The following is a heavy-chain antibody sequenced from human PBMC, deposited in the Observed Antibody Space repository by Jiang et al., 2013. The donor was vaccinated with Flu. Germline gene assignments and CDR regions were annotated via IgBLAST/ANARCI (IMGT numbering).Heavy chain of an antibody. CDR2: IWYDGSNK. Sequence: GRSLRLSCAASGFAFNTYGMHWVRQAPGKGLEWVAVIWYDGSNKYYADSVKGRFTISRDNSKNTLSLQMNSLRAEDTAVYYCTRAETGFDYWGQGTLVTVSS. CDR1: GFAFNTYG. J-gene: IGHJ4*02. V-gene: IGHV3-33*01. D-gene: IGHD3-9*01. CDR3: TRAETGFDY.